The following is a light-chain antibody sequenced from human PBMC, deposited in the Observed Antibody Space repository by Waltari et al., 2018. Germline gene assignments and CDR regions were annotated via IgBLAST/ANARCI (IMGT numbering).Light chain of an antibody. V-gene: IGLV1-47*01. CDR3: EAWDDSLSVLV. J-gene: IGLJ3*02. CDR2: RNN. Sequence: QSVLTQPPSASGTPGQRVTISCSGSSSNIGSSYVYWYQQVPGTAPKLRIYRNNPRPSGVPARFSGSESGTSASLAISGLRSEDEADYYCEAWDDSLSVLVFGGGTKVTVL. CDR1: SSNIGSSY.